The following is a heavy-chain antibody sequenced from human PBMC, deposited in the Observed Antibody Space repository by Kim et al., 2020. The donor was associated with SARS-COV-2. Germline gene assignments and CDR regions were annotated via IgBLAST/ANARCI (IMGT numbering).Heavy chain of an antibody. J-gene: IGHJ5*02. Sequence: SVKGRFTISRDKAKNSLYLQMSSLRAEDTAVYYCARGDALITIFPLGFDPWGQGTLVTVSS. CDR3: ARGDALITIFPLGFDP. V-gene: IGHV3-48*03. D-gene: IGHD3-3*01.